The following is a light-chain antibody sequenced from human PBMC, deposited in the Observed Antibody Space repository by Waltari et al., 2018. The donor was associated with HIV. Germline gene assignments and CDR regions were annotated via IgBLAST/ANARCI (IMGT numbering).Light chain of an antibody. V-gene: IGLV8-61*01. CDR1: SGSVPTSYY. J-gene: IGLJ3*02. CDR2: STN. Sequence: QAVVTQEPSFSVSPGGTVTLTCGLSSGSVPTSYYPSWYQQTPGLARRNLIDSTNMRTSGVPDRFSGSNLGNQAALVIAGAQADDESDYYCVLYMGSGIWVFGGGTKVTVL. CDR3: VLYMGSGIWV.